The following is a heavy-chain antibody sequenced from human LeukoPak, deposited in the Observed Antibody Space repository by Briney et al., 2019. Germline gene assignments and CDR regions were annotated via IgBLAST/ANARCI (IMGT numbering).Heavy chain of an antibody. J-gene: IGHJ4*02. CDR3: ARRALGSSSDY. CDR2: IYPGDSDT. CDR1: GYSFTSYW. D-gene: IGHD6-13*01. V-gene: IGHV5-51*01. Sequence: GESLKISCKGFGYSFTSYWIGWVRQMPGKGLEWMGIIYPGDSDTRYSPSFQGQVTISADKSISTAYLQWNSLKASDTAMFYCARRALGSSSDYWAQGTLVTVSS.